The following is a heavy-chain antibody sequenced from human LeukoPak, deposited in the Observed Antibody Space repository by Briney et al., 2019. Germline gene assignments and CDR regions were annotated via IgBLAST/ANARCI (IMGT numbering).Heavy chain of an antibody. V-gene: IGHV4-34*01. CDR2: INHSGST. D-gene: IGHD2-2*01. Sequence: AETLSLTCAAYGVSFSGYYWSWIRQPPGKGLEWIGEINHSGSTNYYPSLKSRVTISVDTSKNQFSLKLSSVTAADTAVYYCASPGEEAAAIGWGQGTLVTVSS. CDR3: ASPGEEAAAIG. J-gene: IGHJ4*02. CDR1: GVSFSGYY.